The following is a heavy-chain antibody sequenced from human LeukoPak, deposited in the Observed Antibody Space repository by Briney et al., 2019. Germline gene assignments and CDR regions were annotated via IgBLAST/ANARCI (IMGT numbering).Heavy chain of an antibody. J-gene: IGHJ3*02. Sequence: ASVKVSCKASGYTFSVYCMHWVRQAPGQGLEWMGWINPNSGGTNYAQKFQGRVTMTRDTSISTAYMELSRLRSDDTAVYYCAREDCSSTSCYTKAFDIWGQGTMVTVSS. CDR2: INPNSGGT. CDR3: AREDCSSTSCYTKAFDI. CDR1: GYTFSVYC. V-gene: IGHV1-2*02. D-gene: IGHD2-2*02.